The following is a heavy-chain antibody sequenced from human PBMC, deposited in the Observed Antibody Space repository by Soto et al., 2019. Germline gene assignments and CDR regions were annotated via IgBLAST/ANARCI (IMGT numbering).Heavy chain of an antibody. CDR2: IVVGSGNT. Sequence: SVKVSCKASGFTFTSSAVQWVRQARGQRLEWIGWIVVGSGNTNYAQKFQERVTITRDMSTSTAYMELSSLRSEDTAVYYCAADSTLVGATIFDYWGQGTLVTVSS. D-gene: IGHD1-26*01. V-gene: IGHV1-58*01. CDR1: GFTFTSSA. CDR3: AADSTLVGATIFDY. J-gene: IGHJ4*02.